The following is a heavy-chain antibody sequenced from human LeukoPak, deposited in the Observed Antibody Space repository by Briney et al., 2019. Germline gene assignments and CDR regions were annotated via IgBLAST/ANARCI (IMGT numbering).Heavy chain of an antibody. CDR2: INHSGST. CDR3: ARGMVDDYGDYDYYFDY. D-gene: IGHD4-17*01. Sequence: PSETLSLTCAVYGGSFSGYYWSWIRQPPGKGLEWIGEINHSGSTNYNPSLKSRVTISVDTSKNQFSLKLSSVTAADTAVYYCARGMVDDYGDYDYYFDYWGQGTLVTVSS. V-gene: IGHV4-34*01. J-gene: IGHJ4*02. CDR1: GGSFSGYY.